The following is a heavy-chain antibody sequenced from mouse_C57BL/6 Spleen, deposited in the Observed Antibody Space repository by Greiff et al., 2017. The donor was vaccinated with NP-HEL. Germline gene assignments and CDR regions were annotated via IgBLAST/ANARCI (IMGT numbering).Heavy chain of an antibody. V-gene: IGHV1-80*01. D-gene: IGHD4-1*01. CDR2: IYPGDGDT. CDR1: GYAFSSYW. Sequence: QVHVKQSGAELVKPGASVKISCKASGYAFSSYWMNWVKQRPGKGLEGIGQIYPGDGDTNYNGKFKGKATLTADKSSSTAYMQLSSLTSEDSAVYFCARSNLAWFAYWGQGTLVTVSA. CDR3: ARSNLAWFAY. J-gene: IGHJ3*01.